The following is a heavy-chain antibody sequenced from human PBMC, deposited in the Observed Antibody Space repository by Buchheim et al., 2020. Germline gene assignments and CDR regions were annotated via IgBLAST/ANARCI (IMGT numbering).Heavy chain of an antibody. CDR2: TYYTGGT. D-gene: IGHD3-22*01. CDR3: ARGYDSSGYLPPLMNY. Sequence: QVQLQESGPGLVKPSQTLSLTCTVSGGSISSGDYYWCWIRQPPGKGLEWIGYTYYTGGTSYNPSLKSRVTISVDTSKNQFSLKLSSVTVADTAVYYCARGYDSSGYLPPLMNYWGQGTL. V-gene: IGHV4-30-4*01. CDR1: GGSISSGDYY. J-gene: IGHJ4*02.